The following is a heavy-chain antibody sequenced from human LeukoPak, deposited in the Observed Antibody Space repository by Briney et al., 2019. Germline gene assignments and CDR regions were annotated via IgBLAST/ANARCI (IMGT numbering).Heavy chain of an antibody. V-gene: IGHV4-34*01. CDR3: ARSGYSSDY. CDR1: GGSFSGYY. CDR2: INHSGST. Sequence: SETLSLTCAVYGGSFSGYYWSWIRQPPGKGLEWIGEINHSGSTNYNPSLKSRVTISVDTSKNQFSLKLSSVTAADTAVYYCARSGYSSDYWGRGTLVTVSS. D-gene: IGHD5-18*01. J-gene: IGHJ4*02.